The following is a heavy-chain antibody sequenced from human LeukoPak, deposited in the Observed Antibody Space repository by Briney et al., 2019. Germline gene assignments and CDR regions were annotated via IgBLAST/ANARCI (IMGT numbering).Heavy chain of an antibody. D-gene: IGHD4-23*01. CDR2: ISSNGGST. Sequence: GGSLRLSCAASGFTFSSYAMHWVRQAPGKGLEYVSAISSNGGSTYYANSVKGRFTISRDNSKNTLYLQMGSLRAEDMAVYYCARYYGGNSGVDYWGQGTLVTVSS. CDR3: ARYYGGNSGVDY. CDR1: GFTFSSYA. J-gene: IGHJ4*02. V-gene: IGHV3-64*01.